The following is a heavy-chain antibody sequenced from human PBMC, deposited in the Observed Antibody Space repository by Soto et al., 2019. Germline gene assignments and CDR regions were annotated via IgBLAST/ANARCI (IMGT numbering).Heavy chain of an antibody. J-gene: IGHJ6*02. D-gene: IGHD3-10*01. CDR3: AGQGFGPLHGLVDV. CDR2: VHHSWGS. CDR1: GGSISSYY. V-gene: IGHV4-59*08. Sequence: QVQLQESGPGLVKPSETLSLSCTVSGGSISSYYWSWFRQSPGKRMEWIGYVHHSWGSSYNPSLQSRVAISLDTSTSQFSLKVTSVTARDPAVYYCAGQGFGPLHGLVDVWGQGTTVTVSS.